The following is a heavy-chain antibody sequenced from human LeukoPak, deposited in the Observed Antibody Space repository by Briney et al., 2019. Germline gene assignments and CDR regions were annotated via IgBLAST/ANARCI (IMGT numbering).Heavy chain of an antibody. CDR1: GGSISNSDYY. V-gene: IGHV4-39*07. CDR3: ARENYCTNGVCWAFDP. J-gene: IGHJ5*02. Sequence: KSSETLSLTCTVSGGSISNSDYYWGWIRQPPGKGLEWIGNIYYSGSTSYNSSLKTRVAISVATSKNQFSLRLSSVTAADTAVYYCARENYCTNGVCWAFDPWGQGTLVTVSS. CDR2: IYYSGST. D-gene: IGHD2-8*01.